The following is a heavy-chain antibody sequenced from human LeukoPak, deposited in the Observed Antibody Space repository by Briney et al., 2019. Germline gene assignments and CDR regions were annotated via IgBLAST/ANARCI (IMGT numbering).Heavy chain of an antibody. CDR1: GGSFSGYY. J-gene: IGHJ5*02. CDR2: INHSGST. V-gene: IGHV4-34*01. CDR3: ARRAVPSGFPLDP. D-gene: IGHD3-22*01. Sequence: SETLSLTCAVYGGSFSGYYWSWIRQPPGKGLEWIGEINHSGSTNYNPSLKSRVTISVDTSKNQFSLKLSSVTAADTAVYYCARRAVPSGFPLDPWGQGTLVTVSS.